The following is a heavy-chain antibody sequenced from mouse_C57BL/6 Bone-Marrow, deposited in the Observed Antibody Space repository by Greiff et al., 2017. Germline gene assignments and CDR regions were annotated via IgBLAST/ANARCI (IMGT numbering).Heavy chain of an antibody. D-gene: IGHD6-2*01. J-gene: IGHJ1*03. V-gene: IGHV14-2*01. CDR1: GFNIKDYY. CDR3: ARSLLSTWYFDV. Sequence: VQLQQSGAELVKPGASVKLSCTASGFNIKDYYMHWVKQRTEQGLEWIGRIDPEDGETKYAPKFKGKATITADTSSTTAYLQLSSLTSEDSAVYYCARSLLSTWYFDVWGTGTTVTVSS. CDR2: IDPEDGET.